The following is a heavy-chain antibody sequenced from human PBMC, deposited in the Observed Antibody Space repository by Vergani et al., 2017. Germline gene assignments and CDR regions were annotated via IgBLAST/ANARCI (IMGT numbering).Heavy chain of an antibody. D-gene: IGHD2-15*01. CDR3: AKGRLGSRYSGIDY. CDR1: RFSFSSYA. CDR2: ISDSGGST. V-gene: IGHV3-23*01. J-gene: IGHJ4*02. Sequence: EVQLLESGGGLVQPGGSLRLSCAASRFSFSSYAMSWVRQAPGKGLEWVSAISDSGGSTSYADSVRGRFTISRDNSKNTLYLQMNSLRAEDTAISYCAKGRLGSRYSGIDYWGQGTLVTVSS.